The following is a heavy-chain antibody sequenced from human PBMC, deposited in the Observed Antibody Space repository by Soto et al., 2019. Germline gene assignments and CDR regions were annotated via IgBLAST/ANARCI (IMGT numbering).Heavy chain of an antibody. V-gene: IGHV1-3*01. D-gene: IGHD3-9*01. J-gene: IGHJ4*01. CDR1: SYTFSVYI. CDR2: INAGNSKT. CDR3: ARNLMDYDILTGYYMAYYFDY. Sequence: ASVKTSLKRASYTFSVYITNLAGPAPRQKPEGGGWINAGNSKTYYSEKFEGRVTITRDTSASTAYMELSSLRSEDTAVYYCARNLMDYDILTGYYMAYYFDYWGQGTLVTVSS.